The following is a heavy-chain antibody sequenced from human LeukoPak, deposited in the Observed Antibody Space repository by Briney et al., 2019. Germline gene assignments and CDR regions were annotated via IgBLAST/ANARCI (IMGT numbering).Heavy chain of an antibody. Sequence: PGGSLRLSCAASGFTFSSYGMLWVRQAPGKGLEWVADISYDGSNKYYADSVKGRFTISRDNSKNTLYLQRNSLRAEDTAAYYCAKGGGGIQLWLFDPWGQGTLVTVSS. CDR1: GFTFSSYG. V-gene: IGHV3-30*18. J-gene: IGHJ5*02. CDR3: AKGGGGIQLWLFDP. D-gene: IGHD5-18*01. CDR2: ISYDGSNK.